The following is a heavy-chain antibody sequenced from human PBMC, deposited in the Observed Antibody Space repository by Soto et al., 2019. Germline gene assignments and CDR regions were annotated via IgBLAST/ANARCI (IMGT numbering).Heavy chain of an antibody. J-gene: IGHJ1*01. CDR1: GGSISSSSYY. CDR3: ASSTYYDYIWGSYLSYFQH. CDR2: IYYSGST. V-gene: IGHV4-39*01. D-gene: IGHD3-16*01. Sequence: SETLSLTCTVSGGSISSSSYYWGWIRQPPGKGLEWIGSIYYSGSTYYNPSLKSRVTISVDTSKNQFSLKLSSVTAADTAVYYCASSTYYDYIWGSYLSYFQHWGQGTLVTVSS.